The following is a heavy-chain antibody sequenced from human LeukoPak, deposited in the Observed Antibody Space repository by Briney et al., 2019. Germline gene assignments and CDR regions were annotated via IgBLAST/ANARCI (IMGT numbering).Heavy chain of an antibody. CDR2: IYYSGST. CDR1: GGSISSSSYY. D-gene: IGHD6-13*01. Sequence: SETLSLTCTVSGGSISSSSYYWGWIRQPPGKGLEWIGSIYYSGSTYYNPSLKSRVTISVDTSKNQFSLRLSSVTAADTAVYYCARQKQQLVGIDYWGQGTLVTVSS. J-gene: IGHJ4*02. V-gene: IGHV4-39*01. CDR3: ARQKQQLVGIDY.